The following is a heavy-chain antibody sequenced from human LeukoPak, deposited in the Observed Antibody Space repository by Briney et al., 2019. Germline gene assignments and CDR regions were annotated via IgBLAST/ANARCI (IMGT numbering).Heavy chain of an antibody. Sequence: GGSLRLSCAGSGFTFGGYRMHWFRQTPGKGLEWVAVIAYDGSRAFYADSVKGRFTISRDNSKNTMSVQMDDLRAEDTAVYYCTRYNNDHFDYWGQGTLVTDSS. CDR1: GFTFGGYR. CDR3: TRYNNDHFDY. CDR2: IAYDGSRA. D-gene: IGHD1-14*01. V-gene: IGHV3-33*01. J-gene: IGHJ4*02.